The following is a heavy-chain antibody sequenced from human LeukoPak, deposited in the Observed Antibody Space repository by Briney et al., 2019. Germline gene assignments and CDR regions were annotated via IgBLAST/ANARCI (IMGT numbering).Heavy chain of an antibody. CDR1: GGSISSGGYY. D-gene: IGHD6-6*01. CDR3: AREEAWSSSSLGGFDP. J-gene: IGHJ5*02. CDR2: IKRSGST. Sequence: PSETLSLTCTVSGGSISSGGYYWSWIRQPPGKGLEWIGEIKRSGSTNYNPSLKSRVTISVDTSKNQFSLKLSFVTAADTAVYYCAREEAWSSSSLGGFDPWGQGILVTVSS. V-gene: IGHV4-39*07.